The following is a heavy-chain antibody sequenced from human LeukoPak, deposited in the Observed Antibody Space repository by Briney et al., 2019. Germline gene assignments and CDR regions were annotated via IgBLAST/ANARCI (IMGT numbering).Heavy chain of an antibody. CDR3: ARQTGVGLFILP. J-gene: IGHJ4*02. CDR2: IYYSGST. V-gene: IGHV4-39*01. CDR1: GGSFISSSYY. Sequence: SETLSLTCTVSGGSFISSSYYWGWVRQPPVKGLEWIGSIYYSGSTSYNPSLKSRVTISVDTSKTQFSLKLSSVTAADTAVYYCARQTGVGLFILPGGQGTLVTVSS. D-gene: IGHD3-3*01.